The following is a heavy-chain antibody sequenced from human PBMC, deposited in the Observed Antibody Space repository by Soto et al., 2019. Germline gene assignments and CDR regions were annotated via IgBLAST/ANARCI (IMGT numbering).Heavy chain of an antibody. V-gene: IGHV3-9*01. CDR1: GFTFNSYA. CDR2: ISWDSGRI. Sequence: GGSLRLSCAASGFTFNSYAMHWVRQAPGKGLEWVSGISWDSGRIGYADSVTGRFTISRDSAKKSLYLQMNSLRTEDTAFYYCAKDLKRRGGYYYYYGMDVWGQGTTVTVSS. J-gene: IGHJ6*02. CDR3: AKDLKRRGGYYYYYGMDV. D-gene: IGHD3-10*01.